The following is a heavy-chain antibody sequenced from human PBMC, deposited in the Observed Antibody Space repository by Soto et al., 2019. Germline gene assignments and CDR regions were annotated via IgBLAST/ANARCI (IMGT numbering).Heavy chain of an antibody. J-gene: IGHJ3*02. CDR1: GGSFSGYY. CDR2: INHSGST. CDR3: ARFSRRDDAFDI. Sequence: SETLSLTCAVYGGSFSGYYWSWIRQPPGKGLEWIGEINHSGSTNYNPSLKSRVTISVDTSENQFSLKLSSVTAADTAVYYCARFSRRDDAFDIWGQGTRGTVS. V-gene: IGHV4-34*01.